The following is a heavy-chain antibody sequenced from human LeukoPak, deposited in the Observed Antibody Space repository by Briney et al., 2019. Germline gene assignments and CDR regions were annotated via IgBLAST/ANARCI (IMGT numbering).Heavy chain of an antibody. CDR3: ERTKGTSYYDNSGYGAFDI. CDR2: INCNSGGT. Sequence: ASVKLSCKAPAFTFTDYYMHWVRQAPGQGLEWMGYINCNSGGTTYAQKFQGRVTITRDTSISTAYMELGWLRSDDTAVFYCERTKGTSYYDNSGYGAFDIWGQGPMVTVSS. V-gene: IGHV1-2*02. CDR1: AFTFTDYY. J-gene: IGHJ3*02. D-gene: IGHD3-22*01.